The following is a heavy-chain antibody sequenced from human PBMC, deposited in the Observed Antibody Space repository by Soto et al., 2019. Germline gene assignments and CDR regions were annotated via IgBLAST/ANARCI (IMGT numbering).Heavy chain of an antibody. CDR3: ARMSSSWYRYYYYGMDV. Sequence: PSETLSLTCTVSGGSISSYYWSWIRQPPGKGLEWIGYIYYSGSTNYNPSLKSRVTISVDTSKNQFSLKLSSVTAADTAVYYCARMSSSWYRYYYYGMDVWGQGTTVTVSS. V-gene: IGHV4-59*01. D-gene: IGHD6-13*01. CDR1: GGSISSYY. CDR2: IYYSGST. J-gene: IGHJ6*02.